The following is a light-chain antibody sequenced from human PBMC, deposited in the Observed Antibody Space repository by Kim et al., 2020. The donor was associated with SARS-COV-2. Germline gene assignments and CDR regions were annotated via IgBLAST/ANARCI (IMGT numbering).Light chain of an antibody. CDR2: AAS. V-gene: IGKV1-39*01. CDR1: QNINSF. CDR3: QQSHTAPLLT. Sequence: DIQMTQSPSSLAASVGDRVTITCRASQNINSFLNWYQQRPAKAPKLLIYAASTLQIGVPSRFSGSGSGTDFTLTITSLQPEDFATYYCQQSHTAPLLTFGGGTKVDIK. J-gene: IGKJ4*01.